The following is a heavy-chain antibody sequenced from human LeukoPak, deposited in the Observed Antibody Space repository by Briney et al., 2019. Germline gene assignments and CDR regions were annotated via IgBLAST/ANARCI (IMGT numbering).Heavy chain of an antibody. CDR2: IIPIFGTA. CDR1: GGTFSSYA. CDR3: ANRPRPLYYYGSGSYYDWFDP. Sequence: SVKVSCKASGGTFSSYAISWVRQAPGQGLEWMGGIIPIFGTANYAQKFQGRVTITADESTSTAYMELSSLRSEDTAVYYCANRPRPLYYYGSGSYYDWFDPWGQGTLVTVSS. V-gene: IGHV1-69*13. J-gene: IGHJ5*02. D-gene: IGHD3-10*01.